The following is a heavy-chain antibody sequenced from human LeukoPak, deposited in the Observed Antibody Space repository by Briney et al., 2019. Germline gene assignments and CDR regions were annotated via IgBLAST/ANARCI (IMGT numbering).Heavy chain of an antibody. CDR3: ARDLINYYDSNWFDP. CDR1: GGSIGGYY. Sequence: SETLSLTCTVSGGSIGGYYGTWIRLPPGKGLEWIGNIYSSGTTNYNPSLKGRVSISVDTSKNQFSLKLSSVTAADTAVYYCARDLINYYDSNWFDPWGQGTLVTVSS. V-gene: IGHV4-59*12. D-gene: IGHD3-22*01. J-gene: IGHJ5*02. CDR2: IYSSGTT.